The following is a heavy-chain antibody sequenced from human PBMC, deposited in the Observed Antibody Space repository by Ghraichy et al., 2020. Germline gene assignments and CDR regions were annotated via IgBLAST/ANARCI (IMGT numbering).Heavy chain of an antibody. CDR1: GFSFSSYA. Sequence: GGSLRLSCAASGFSFSSYALDWVRQAPGKRLEWVSVISGSGGNTYYADSVKGRFTISRDNYQNIMYLQMNSLRAEDTAVYYCAKAVYGGDSGGYYFDFWGQGTLVAVSS. CDR3: AKAVYGGDSGGYYFDF. D-gene: IGHD4-23*01. CDR2: ISGSGGNT. V-gene: IGHV3-23*01. J-gene: IGHJ4*02.